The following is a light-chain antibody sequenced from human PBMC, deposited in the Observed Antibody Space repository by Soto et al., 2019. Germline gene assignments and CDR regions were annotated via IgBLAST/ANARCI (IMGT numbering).Light chain of an antibody. CDR2: GAA. J-gene: IGKJ5*01. CDR1: QSVSSN. V-gene: IGKV3-15*01. Sequence: EIVMTQSPATLSVSPGERATLSCRASQSVSSNLAWYQQRPGQAPRLLIFGAATRAHGIPARFSGSGSGTDFTLTISSLEPEDFAVYYCQQRSNWTPITFGQGTRLEIK. CDR3: QQRSNWTPIT.